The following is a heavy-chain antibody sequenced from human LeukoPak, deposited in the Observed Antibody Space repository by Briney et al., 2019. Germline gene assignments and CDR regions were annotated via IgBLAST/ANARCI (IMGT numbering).Heavy chain of an antibody. Sequence: SQTLSLTCAISGDSVSSTNVAWNWIRQSPSRGLEWLGGTYYRSKWHYEYAQSVKSRITINPETSKNQFSLLLDSVTPEDTAVYYCVRDGGHRNWFPDYWGQGTLVTVSS. D-gene: IGHD3-9*01. CDR3: VRDGGHRNWFPDY. CDR2: TYYRSKWHY. V-gene: IGHV6-1*01. CDR1: GDSVSSTNVA. J-gene: IGHJ4*02.